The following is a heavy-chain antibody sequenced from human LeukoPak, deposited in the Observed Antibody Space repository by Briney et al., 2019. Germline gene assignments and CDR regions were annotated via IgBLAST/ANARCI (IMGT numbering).Heavy chain of an antibody. J-gene: IGHJ4*02. CDR2: ISWNSGSI. D-gene: IGHD6-19*01. Sequence: GGSLRLSCAASGFTFDDYAMHWVRQAPGKGLEWVSGISWNSGSIAYADSVKGRFTISRDNAKNSLYLQMNSLRAEDTALYYCAKDIFRGSSSLLNYFDYWGQGTLVTVSS. CDR1: GFTFDDYA. V-gene: IGHV3-9*01. CDR3: AKDIFRGSSSLLNYFDY.